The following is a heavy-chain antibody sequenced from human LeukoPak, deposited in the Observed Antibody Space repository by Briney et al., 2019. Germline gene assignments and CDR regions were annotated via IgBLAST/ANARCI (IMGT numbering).Heavy chain of an antibody. J-gene: IGHJ4*02. D-gene: IGHD3-10*01. Sequence: PSETLSLTCTVSGGSISSYYWSWIRQPPGKGLEWIGYIYFSGSTNYNPSLKSRVTISVDTSKNQFSLKLSSVTAADTAVYYCARKFASYGSGSFYFDYWGQGTLVTVSS. CDR1: GGSISSYY. CDR2: IYFSGST. CDR3: ARKFASYGSGSFYFDY. V-gene: IGHV4-59*12.